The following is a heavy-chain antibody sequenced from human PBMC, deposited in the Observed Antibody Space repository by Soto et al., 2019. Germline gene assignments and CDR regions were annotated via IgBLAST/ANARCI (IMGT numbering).Heavy chain of an antibody. Sequence: GGSPRLSCAASGFTFSSYAMSWVRQAPGKGLEWVSAISGSGGSTYYADSVKGRFTISRDNSKNTLYLQMNSLRAEDTAVYYCAKEPGAGTSPHYYYYMDVWGKGTTVTVSS. CDR3: AKEPGAGTSPHYYYYMDV. V-gene: IGHV3-23*01. D-gene: IGHD1-1*01. CDR1: GFTFSSYA. J-gene: IGHJ6*03. CDR2: ISGSGGST.